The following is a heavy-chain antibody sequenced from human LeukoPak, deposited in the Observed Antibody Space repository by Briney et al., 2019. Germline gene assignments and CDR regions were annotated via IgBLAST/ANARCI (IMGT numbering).Heavy chain of an antibody. CDR1: GGTFSSYA. D-gene: IGHD6-13*01. CDR2: IIPIFGTA. J-gene: IGHJ4*02. Sequence: SVKVSCKASGGTFSSYAISWVRQAPGQGLEWMGGIIPIFGTANYAQKFQGRVTITTDESTSTAYMELSSLRSEDTAVYYCARGASIAAAGEDYWGQGTLVTVSS. V-gene: IGHV1-69*05. CDR3: ARGASIAAAGEDY.